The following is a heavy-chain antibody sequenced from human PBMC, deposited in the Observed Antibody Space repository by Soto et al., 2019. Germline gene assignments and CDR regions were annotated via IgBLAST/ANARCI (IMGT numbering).Heavy chain of an antibody. CDR1: GGSISSSSYY. D-gene: IGHD6-19*01. CDR3: ARLDRISGWYDY. CDR2: IYYSGST. J-gene: IGHJ4*02. Sequence: SETLSLTCTVSGGSISSSSYYWGWIRQPPGKGLEWIGSIYYSGSTYYNPSLKSRVTISVDTSKNQFSLKLSSVTAADTAVYYCARLDRISGWYDYWGQGTLVTVSS. V-gene: IGHV4-39*01.